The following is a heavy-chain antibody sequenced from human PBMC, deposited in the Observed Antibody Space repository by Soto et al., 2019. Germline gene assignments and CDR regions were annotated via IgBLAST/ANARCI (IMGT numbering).Heavy chain of an antibody. V-gene: IGHV3-30*03. CDR3: ARGPGGESAGWLDP. D-gene: IGHD3-16*01. CDR2: ISYDGSNK. Sequence: AGGSLRLSCAASGFTFSSYGMHWVRQAPGKGLEWVAVISYDGSNKYYADSVKGRFTMSRDNSKNRLWLQMNSLRTEDTAVYYGARGPGGESAGWLDPWGQGTLVTVSS. CDR1: GFTFSSYG. J-gene: IGHJ5*02.